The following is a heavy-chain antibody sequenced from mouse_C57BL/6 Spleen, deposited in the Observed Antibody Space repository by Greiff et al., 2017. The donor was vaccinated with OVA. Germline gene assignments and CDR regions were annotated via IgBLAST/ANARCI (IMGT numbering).Heavy chain of an antibody. CDR3: ARGDYYGSSGYFDV. J-gene: IGHJ1*03. D-gene: IGHD1-1*01. V-gene: IGHV1-50*01. CDR1: GYTFTSYW. CDR2: IDPSDSYT. Sequence: QVQLQQPGAELVKPGASVKLSCKASGYTFTSYWMQWVKQRPGQGLEWIGEIDPSDSYTNYNQKFKGKATLTVDTSSSTAYMQLSSLTSEDSAVYYCARGDYYGSSGYFDVWGTGTTVTVSS.